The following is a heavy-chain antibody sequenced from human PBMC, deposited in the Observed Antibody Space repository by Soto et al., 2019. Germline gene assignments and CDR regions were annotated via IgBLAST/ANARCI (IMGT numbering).Heavy chain of an antibody. D-gene: IGHD5-12*01. CDR2: ISAYNGNT. Sequence: APVKASCKTSGYTFSNYGINWVRQAPGQGLEWMGWISAYNGNTNFAQKLQGRVSLTTDTSSTTAYMELRSLTSDDTAVYYCARDLVPGYTGFSDYWGQGTLVTVSS. CDR3: ARDLVPGYTGFSDY. J-gene: IGHJ4*02. V-gene: IGHV1-18*01. CDR1: GYTFSNYG.